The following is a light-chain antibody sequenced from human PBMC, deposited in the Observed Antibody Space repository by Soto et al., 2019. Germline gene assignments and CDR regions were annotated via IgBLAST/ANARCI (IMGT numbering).Light chain of an antibody. J-gene: IGKJ5*01. CDR1: QSVSSNF. CDR3: QHYGSSPST. V-gene: IGKV3-20*01. CDR2: GAS. Sequence: EIVLTQSPGTLSLSPGERATLSCRASQSVSSNFLAWYQQKPGQAPRLLIYGASRRATGIPDRFSGSGSGTDFTLTISRLESEDFALYYCQHYGSSPSTFGQGTRLETK.